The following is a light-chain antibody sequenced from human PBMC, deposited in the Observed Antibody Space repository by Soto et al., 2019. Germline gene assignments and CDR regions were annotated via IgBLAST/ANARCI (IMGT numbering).Light chain of an antibody. Sequence: IQMTQSPSSLSASVGDRVTITCRTSQSINSYLNWYQKKPGQAPKLLIYGASTLQSGVPSRFSGSGSATDFTLTISSLQPEDFATYYCQQSSSTPFLGTFGQGTRLDMK. CDR3: QQSSSTPFLGT. CDR2: GAS. V-gene: IGKV1-39*01. CDR1: QSINSY. J-gene: IGKJ5*01.